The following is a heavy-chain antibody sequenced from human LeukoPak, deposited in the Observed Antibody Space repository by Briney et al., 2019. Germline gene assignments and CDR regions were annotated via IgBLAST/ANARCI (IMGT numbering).Heavy chain of an antibody. V-gene: IGHV3-21*01. J-gene: IGHJ4*02. CDR3: ARDLAWVAY. CDR2: ITSSSSSI. CDR1: GFTFSIYT. Sequence: GGSLRLSCVASGFTFSIYTMSWVRQAPGKGLEWVSSITSSSSSIYSADSVKGRLTISRDNAKNSLYLEMNGLRDEDTAVYYCARDLAWVAYWGQGTLVTVSS. D-gene: IGHD2-21*01.